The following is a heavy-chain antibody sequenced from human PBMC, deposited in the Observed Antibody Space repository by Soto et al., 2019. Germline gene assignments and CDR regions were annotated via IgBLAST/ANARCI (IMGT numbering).Heavy chain of an antibody. CDR2: IYYSGST. CDR3: ARHIVVVNHGGIDY. Sequence: SETLSLTCTVSGGSISSSSYYWGWIRQPPGKGLEWIGSIYYSGSTYYNPSLKSRVTISVDTSKNQFSLKLSSVTAADTAVYYCARHIVVVNHGGIDYWGQGTLVTVSS. V-gene: IGHV4-39*01. CDR1: GGSISSSSYY. J-gene: IGHJ4*02. D-gene: IGHD2-21*01.